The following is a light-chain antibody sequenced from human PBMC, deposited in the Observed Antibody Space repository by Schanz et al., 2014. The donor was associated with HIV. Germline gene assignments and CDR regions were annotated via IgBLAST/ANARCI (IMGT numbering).Light chain of an antibody. V-gene: IGKV3D-15*01. J-gene: IGKJ4*01. CDR2: GAS. Sequence: ETVMTQSPATLSVSPGERATLSCRASQSVSSNLAWYQQKPGQAPRLLIYGASSRATGIPARFSGSGFETDFTLTISSLEPEDSAVYYCQQRDNWPLTFGGGTTVEIK. CDR1: QSVSSN. CDR3: QQRDNWPLT.